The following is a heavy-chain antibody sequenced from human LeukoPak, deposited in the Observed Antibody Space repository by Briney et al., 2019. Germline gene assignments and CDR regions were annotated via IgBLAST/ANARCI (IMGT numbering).Heavy chain of an antibody. CDR2: IYINGNT. CDR1: GGSISTYY. Sequence: PSETLSLTCTVSGGSISTYYWTWIRQPAGKGLEWIGRIYINGNTNYNPSLKSRVTISVDTSKNQFSLKLSSVTAADTAVYYCARRRGYSLDYWGQGTLVTVSS. D-gene: IGHD5-18*01. V-gene: IGHV4-4*07. CDR3: ARRRGYSLDY. J-gene: IGHJ4*02.